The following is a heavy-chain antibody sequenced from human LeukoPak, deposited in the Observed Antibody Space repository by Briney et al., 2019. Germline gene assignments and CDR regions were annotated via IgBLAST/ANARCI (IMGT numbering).Heavy chain of an antibody. CDR1: GYTFSDYY. V-gene: IGHV1-2*02. J-gene: IGHJ3*02. CDR2: MNPKSGDT. CDR3: ARLTTLITPYAFDI. Sequence: ASVTVSCKASGYTFSDYYMYWVRQAPGQGLEWMGWMNPKSGDTQYAQRFQGRVTMTRDTSISTAYVELSRMSSDDTAVYYCARLTTLITPYAFDIWGQGTMVTVSS. D-gene: IGHD4-23*01.